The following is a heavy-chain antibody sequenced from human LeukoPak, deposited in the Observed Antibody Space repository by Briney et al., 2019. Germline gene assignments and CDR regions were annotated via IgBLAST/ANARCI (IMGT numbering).Heavy chain of an antibody. CDR2: ISWNSGSI. CDR3: ATRGYSYGPFDY. D-gene: IGHD5-18*01. J-gene: IGHJ4*02. CDR1: GFTFDDYA. Sequence: GRSLRLSCAASGFTFDDYAMHWVRQAPGKGLEWVSGISWNSGSIGYADSVKGRFTISRDNAKNSLYLQMNSLRAEDTALYYCATRGYSYGPFDYWGQGTLVTVSS. V-gene: IGHV3-9*01.